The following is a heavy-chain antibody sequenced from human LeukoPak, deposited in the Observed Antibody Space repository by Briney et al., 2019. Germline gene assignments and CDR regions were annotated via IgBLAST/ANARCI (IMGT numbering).Heavy chain of an antibody. CDR1: GFTFSSYG. Sequence: GESMRLSCAASGFTFSSYGMGWDRQAQGKGLEWVAVISYDGSNKYYADSVKGRCTISRDNSKNTLYLQMNSLRAEDTAVYYCAKEGSSGLDYWGQGTLVTVSS. V-gene: IGHV3-30*18. D-gene: IGHD6-19*01. J-gene: IGHJ4*02. CDR3: AKEGSSGLDY. CDR2: ISYDGSNK.